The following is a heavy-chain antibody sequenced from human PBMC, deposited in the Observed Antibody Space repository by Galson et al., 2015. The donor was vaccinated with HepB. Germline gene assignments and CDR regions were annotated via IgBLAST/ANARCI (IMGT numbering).Heavy chain of an antibody. CDR1: GYTFSSYA. V-gene: IGHV3-30*04. CDR3: ARELWFGEPDYYYYYGMDV. Sequence: SLRLSCAASGYTFSSYAMHWVRQAPGKGLEWVAVISYDGSNKYYADSVKGRFTISRDNSKNTLYLQMNSLRAEDTAVYYCARELWFGEPDYYYYYGMDVWGQGTTVTVSS. D-gene: IGHD3-10*01. J-gene: IGHJ6*02. CDR2: ISYDGSNK.